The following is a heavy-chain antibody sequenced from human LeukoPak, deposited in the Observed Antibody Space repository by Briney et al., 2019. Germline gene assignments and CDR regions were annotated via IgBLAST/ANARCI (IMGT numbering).Heavy chain of an antibody. J-gene: IGHJ4*02. V-gene: IGHV3-73*01. CDR2: IRSTANGYST. CDR1: GFTFSGSA. D-gene: IGHD3-10*01. CDR3: TGNYYGSGSYADFDY. Sequence: PGGSLRLSCAASGFTFSGSALHWVRQASGKGLGWVGRIRSTANGYSTAYAASEKGKFTISRDDSKNTAYLQMDSLKTEDTAVYYCTGNYYGSGSYADFDYWGQGTLASVSS.